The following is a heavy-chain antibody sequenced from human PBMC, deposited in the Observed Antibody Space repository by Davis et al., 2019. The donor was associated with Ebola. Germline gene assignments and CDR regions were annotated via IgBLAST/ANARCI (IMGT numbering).Heavy chain of an antibody. CDR2: INPSGGST. J-gene: IGHJ6*02. CDR3: ARTYYYGSGSYYKYYYGMDV. CDR1: GYTFTSYY. D-gene: IGHD3-10*01. Sequence: AASVKVSCKASGYTFTSYYMHWVRQAPGHGLEWMGIINPSGGSTSYAQKFQGRVTMTRDTSTSTVYMELSSLRSEDTAVYYCARTYYYGSGSYYKYYYGMDVWGQGTTVTVSS. V-gene: IGHV1-46*01.